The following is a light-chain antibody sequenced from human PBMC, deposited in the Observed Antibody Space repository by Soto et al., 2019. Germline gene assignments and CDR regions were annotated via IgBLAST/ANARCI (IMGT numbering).Light chain of an antibody. CDR2: DVS. CDR1: ISDVGSYNY. CDR3: GSYTTSSNYG. V-gene: IGLV2-14*03. J-gene: IGLJ1*01. Sequence: QSLLTQPASVSGSPGQSITISCTGTISDVGSYNYVSWYQQYPGKAPKLMIYDVSTRPSGVSDRFSGSKSGNTASLTISGLRAEDEADYYCGSYTTSSNYGFGTGTKGTVL.